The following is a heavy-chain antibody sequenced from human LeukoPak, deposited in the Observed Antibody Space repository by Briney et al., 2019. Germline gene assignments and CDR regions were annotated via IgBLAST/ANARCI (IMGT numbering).Heavy chain of an antibody. CDR1: GFTFSSYG. J-gene: IGHJ4*02. Sequence: PGGTLRLSCAASGFTFSSYGMSWVRQAPGKGLEWVSYIDKSASAIYYADSVKGRSAISRDNTKSSLYLQMNSLRAEDTAVYYCAKDRSTVTMWVDYWGQGTLVTVSS. CDR2: IDKSASAI. CDR3: AKDRSTVTMWVDY. D-gene: IGHD4-17*01. V-gene: IGHV3-48*04.